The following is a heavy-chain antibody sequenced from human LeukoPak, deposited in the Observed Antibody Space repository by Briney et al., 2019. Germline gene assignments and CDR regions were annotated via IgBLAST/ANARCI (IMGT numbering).Heavy chain of an antibody. D-gene: IGHD1-26*01. CDR1: GPSITHHY. V-gene: IGHV4-59*11. CDR3: AGGISGRYRSMGGFAFDI. J-gene: IGHJ3*02. Sequence: SETLSLTCTVSGPSITHHYWSWIRQPPGKGLEYIGYFYYAGSTNYASSVRSGVTILVDSSMNQFTLNLRSVPAADTAKYYCAGGISGRYRSMGGFAFDIWGQGTMVAVSS. CDR2: FYYAGST.